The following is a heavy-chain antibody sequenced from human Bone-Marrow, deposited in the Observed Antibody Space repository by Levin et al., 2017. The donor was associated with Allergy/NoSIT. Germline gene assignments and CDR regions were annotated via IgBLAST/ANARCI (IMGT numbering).Heavy chain of an antibody. CDR1: GFTFSSYG. Sequence: GGSLRLSCAASGFTFSSYGMHWVRQAPGKGLEWVAVTSYVGNDEYYADSVKGRFTISRDNSKNTLYLQMNSLRREDTALYYCATGSFDNWGQGTLVTVSS. CDR2: TSYVGNDE. CDR3: ATGSFDN. V-gene: IGHV3-30*03. J-gene: IGHJ4*02.